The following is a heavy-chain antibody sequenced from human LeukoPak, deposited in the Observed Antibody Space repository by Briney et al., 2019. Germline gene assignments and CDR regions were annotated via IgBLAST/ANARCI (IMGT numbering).Heavy chain of an antibody. CDR1: GFTSSSYA. CDR2: ISGSGGST. D-gene: IGHD3-16*02. Sequence: PGGSLRLSCAASGFTSSSYAMSWVRQAPGKGLEWVSAISGSGGSTYYADSVKGRFTISRDNSKNTLYLQMNSLRAEDTAVYYCARRLGELSLFPLWGQGTLVTVSS. CDR3: ARRLGELSLFPL. V-gene: IGHV3-23*01. J-gene: IGHJ4*02.